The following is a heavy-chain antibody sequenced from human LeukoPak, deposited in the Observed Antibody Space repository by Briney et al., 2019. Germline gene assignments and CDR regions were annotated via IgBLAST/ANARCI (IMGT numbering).Heavy chain of an antibody. Sequence: SETLSLTCAVYGGSFSGYYWSWIRQPPGKGLEWIGEINHSGSTNYNPSLKSRVTISVDTSKNQFSLKLSSVTAADTAVYYCASPYYYYDSSGQYPNVFDIWGQGTMVTVSS. CDR3: ASPYYYYDSSGQYPNVFDI. CDR2: INHSGST. D-gene: IGHD3-22*01. V-gene: IGHV4-34*01. J-gene: IGHJ3*02. CDR1: GGSFSGYY.